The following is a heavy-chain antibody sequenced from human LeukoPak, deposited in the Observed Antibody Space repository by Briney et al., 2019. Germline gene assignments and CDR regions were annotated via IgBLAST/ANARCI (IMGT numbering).Heavy chain of an antibody. CDR1: GYTFTSYD. CDR3: ARKGTKYSGSSPNY. V-gene: IGHV1-8*01. J-gene: IGHJ4*02. Sequence: ASVKVSCKASGYTFTSYDINWVRQATGQGLEWMGWMNPNSGNTGYAQKLQGRVTMTRNTSISTAYMELSSLRSEDTAVYYCARKGTKYSGSSPNYWGQGTLVTVSS. D-gene: IGHD1-26*01. CDR2: MNPNSGNT.